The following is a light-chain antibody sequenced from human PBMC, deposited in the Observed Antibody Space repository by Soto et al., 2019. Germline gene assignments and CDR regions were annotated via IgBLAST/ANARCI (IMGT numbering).Light chain of an antibody. CDR3: QHYSGHPYS. CDR1: QSISTW. V-gene: IGKV1-5*03. Sequence: DLQMTQSPSTLSLSVGDRVTITCRASQSISTWLAWYQQKPGKAPKLLMFKASSLASGVPSRFSASGSGTEFTLTISSLQPDDFATYYCQHYSGHPYSFGQGTKLEIK. CDR2: KAS. J-gene: IGKJ2*01.